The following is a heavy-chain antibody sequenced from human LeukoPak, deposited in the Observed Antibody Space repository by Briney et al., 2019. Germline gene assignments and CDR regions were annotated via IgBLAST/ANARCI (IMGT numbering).Heavy chain of an antibody. CDR3: ARDRGNDAHFDY. Sequence: GGSLRLSCAASGFTFDYYGMNWVRQAPGKGLEWVSGLNWNGGRTAYGDSVKGRFTISRDNAKNSLYLQMNSLRAEDTAVYYCARDRGNDAHFDYWGQGTLVTVSS. CDR1: GFTFDYYG. CDR2: LNWNGGRT. J-gene: IGHJ4*02. D-gene: IGHD1-1*01. V-gene: IGHV3-20*04.